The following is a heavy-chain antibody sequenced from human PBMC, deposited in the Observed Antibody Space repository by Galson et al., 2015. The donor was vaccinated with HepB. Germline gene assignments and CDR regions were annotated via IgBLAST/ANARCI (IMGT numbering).Heavy chain of an antibody. CDR3: AREEQLEASRAGAGWYDYDSSGYYGY. J-gene: IGHJ4*02. V-gene: IGHV3-30-3*01. CDR2: ISYDGSNK. D-gene: IGHD3-22*01. CDR1: GFTFSSYA. Sequence: SLRLSCAASGFTFSSYAMHWVRQAPGKGLEWVAVISYDGSNKYYADSVKGRFTISRDNSKNTLYLQMNSLRAEDTAVYYCAREEQLEASRAGAGWYDYDSSGYYGYWGQGTLVTVSS.